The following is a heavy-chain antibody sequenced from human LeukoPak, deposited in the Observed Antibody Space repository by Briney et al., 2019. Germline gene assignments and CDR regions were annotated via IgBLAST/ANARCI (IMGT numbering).Heavy chain of an antibody. D-gene: IGHD3-22*01. V-gene: IGHV4-59*08. J-gene: IGHJ4*02. CDR2: IYYSGST. CDR1: GGSISSYY. Sequence: SETLSLTCTVSGGSISSYYWSWIRQPPGKGLGWIGYIYYSGSTNYSPSLKSRVTISVDTSKNQFSLKLSSVTAADTAVYYCARLGYYDSSGYNYWGQGTLVTVSS. CDR3: ARLGYYDSSGYNY.